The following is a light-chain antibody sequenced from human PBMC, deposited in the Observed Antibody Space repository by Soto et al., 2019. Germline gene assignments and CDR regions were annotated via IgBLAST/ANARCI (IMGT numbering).Light chain of an antibody. CDR1: QSVLYSSNNKNF. CDR2: WAS. J-gene: IGKJ1*01. Sequence: DIVMTQSPDSLAVSLGERATVNCKSSQSVLYSSNNKNFLAWYQQKPGQPPKLLIYWASTRESGVPDRFSGSGSGTDLTLTISSLQAEDVAVYYFQQYYSAPLTFGQGTKVEIK. V-gene: IGKV4-1*01. CDR3: QQYYSAPLT.